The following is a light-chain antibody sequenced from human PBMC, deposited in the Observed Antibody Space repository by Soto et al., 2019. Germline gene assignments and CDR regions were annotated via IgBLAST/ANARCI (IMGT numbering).Light chain of an antibody. CDR3: QSYDSSLSGYVV. Sequence: QSVLTQLPSVSGAPGQRVTISCTGSSSNIGAGYDVHWYQQLPGTAPKLLIYGNNNRPSGVPDRFSGSKSGTSASLAITGLQAEDEADYYCQSYDSSLSGYVVFGGGTKLTVL. CDR1: SSNIGAGYD. CDR2: GNN. V-gene: IGLV1-40*01. J-gene: IGLJ2*01.